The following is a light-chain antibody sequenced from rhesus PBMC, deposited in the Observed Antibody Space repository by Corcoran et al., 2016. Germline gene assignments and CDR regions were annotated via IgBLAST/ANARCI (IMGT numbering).Light chain of an antibody. CDR1: QGISNA. J-gene: IGKJ4*01. CDR3: QQGYSTPPT. CDR2: STS. V-gene: IGKV1-33*02. Sequence: DIQMSQSPSSLSASVGDKVTITCRASQGISNALAWYQQKPGKAPKVLIYSTSSLESGAPSRFSGSRSGTDFTLTISSLQPEDFATYYCQQGYSTPPTFGGGTKVELK.